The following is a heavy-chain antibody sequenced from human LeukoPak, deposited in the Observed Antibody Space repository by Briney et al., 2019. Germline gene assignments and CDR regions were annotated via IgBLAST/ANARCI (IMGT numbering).Heavy chain of an antibody. CDR3: ARDSGLSGGSWPLDY. J-gene: IGHJ4*02. CDR2: ISAYNGNT. V-gene: IGHV1-18*01. CDR1: GYTFTSYG. D-gene: IGHD2-15*01. Sequence: ASVKVSCKASGYTFTSYGISWVRQAPGQGLEWMGWISAYNGNTNYAQKLQGRVTITTDTSTSTAYMELRSLRSDDTAVYYCARDSGLSGGSWPLDYWGQGTLVTVSS.